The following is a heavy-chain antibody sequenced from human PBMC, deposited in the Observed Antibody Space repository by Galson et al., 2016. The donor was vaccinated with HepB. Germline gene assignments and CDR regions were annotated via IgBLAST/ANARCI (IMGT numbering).Heavy chain of an antibody. CDR1: GFTFSNYG. J-gene: IGHJ4*02. CDR3: TKDYEAWRPATAIPLDY. Sequence: SLRLSCAASGFTFSNYGMHWVRQAPGKGLEWMATISYDGSNEHYPDSVKGRFTISRDSSKNTLYLQMNSLRAEDTDVYYCTKDYEAWRPATAIPLDYWGQGTLVTVSS. V-gene: IGHV3-30*18. D-gene: IGHD2-21*02. CDR2: ISYDGSNE.